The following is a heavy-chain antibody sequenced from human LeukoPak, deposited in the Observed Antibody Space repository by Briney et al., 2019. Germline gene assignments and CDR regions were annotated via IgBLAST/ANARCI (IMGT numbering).Heavy chain of an antibody. CDR2: IFYTGST. D-gene: IGHD3-3*01. CDR3: AGWRAGPYGMDV. Sequence: SPTLSLTCSVSGVSITGDEDFWTWIRQPPGKGLEWIGYIFYTGSTTYHPSLKSRVTISVDTSKNQFSLRLTSVTAADTAVYYCAGWRAGPYGMDVWGQGTTVTVSS. CDR1: GVSITGDEDF. J-gene: IGHJ6*02. V-gene: IGHV4-61*08.